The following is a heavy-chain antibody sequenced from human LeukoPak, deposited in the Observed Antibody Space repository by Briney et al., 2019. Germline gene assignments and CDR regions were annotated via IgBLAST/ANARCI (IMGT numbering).Heavy chain of an antibody. V-gene: IGHV3-21*01. D-gene: IGHD1-26*01. Sequence: GGSLRLSCAASGFTFSSYSMNWVRQAPGKGLEWVSSISSSSSYTYYADSVKGRFTISRDNAKNSLYLQMNSLRAEDTAVYYCAASSGSFDYWGQGTLVTVSS. CDR1: GFTFSSYS. J-gene: IGHJ4*02. CDR3: AASSGSFDY. CDR2: ISSSSSYT.